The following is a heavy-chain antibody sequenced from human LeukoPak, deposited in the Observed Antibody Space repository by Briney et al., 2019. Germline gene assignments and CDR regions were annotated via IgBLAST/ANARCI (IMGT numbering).Heavy chain of an antibody. D-gene: IGHD3-22*01. CDR3: ANSAVVITGFDY. J-gene: IGHJ4*02. Sequence: GGSLRLSCAASGFTFSSYAMSWVRQAPGKGLEWVSAISGSGGSTYYADSVKGRFTISRDNSKNTLYLQMNRLRAEDTAVYYCANSAVVITGFDYWGQGTLVTVSS. CDR1: GFTFSSYA. CDR2: ISGSGGST. V-gene: IGHV3-23*01.